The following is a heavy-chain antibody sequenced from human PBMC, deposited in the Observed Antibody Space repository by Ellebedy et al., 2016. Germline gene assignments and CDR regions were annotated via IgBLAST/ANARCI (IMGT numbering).Heavy chain of an antibody. V-gene: IGHV3-53*01. J-gene: IGHJ5*02. Sequence: GESLKISXAVSDFTVSRNDMIWVRQAPGKGLEWVSLIYTTGATYYADSVKGRFTISRDNSKNTVYLNIDTLRIEDTAVYFCARGVGGSRGRIDPWGQGTLVAVSS. CDR2: IYTTGAT. CDR1: DFTVSRND. CDR3: ARGVGGSRGRIDP. D-gene: IGHD6-19*01.